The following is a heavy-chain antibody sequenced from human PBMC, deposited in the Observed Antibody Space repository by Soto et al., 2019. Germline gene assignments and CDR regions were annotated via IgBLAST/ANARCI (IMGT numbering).Heavy chain of an antibody. CDR2: IYADGGT. CDR3: ARDNSILGFHFQD. J-gene: IGHJ1*01. Sequence: EVELVETGGGLIQPGRSLRLSFAVSGFTVSINSMSWVRQAPGKGLDWVSLIYADGGTYYGDSVKSRFTISRDTSKNTVSLQMTSLRADDAAVYDCARDNSILGFHFQDWGQGTLVTVSS. V-gene: IGHV3-53*02. CDR1: GFTVSINS. D-gene: IGHD3-3*02.